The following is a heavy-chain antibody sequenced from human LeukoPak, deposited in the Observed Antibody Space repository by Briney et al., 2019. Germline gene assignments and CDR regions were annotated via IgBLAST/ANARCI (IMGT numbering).Heavy chain of an antibody. CDR1: GGTFSSHA. CDR3: SLRLRFPGFDP. CDR2: IIPTFGTA. Sequence: SVKVSCKASGGTFSSHAISWVRQAPGQGLEWMGGIIPTFGTANYAQKFQGRVTITADESTSTAYMELSSLRSEDTAVYYCSLRLRFPGFDPWGQGTLVTVSS. J-gene: IGHJ5*02. D-gene: IGHD3-3*01. V-gene: IGHV1-69*01.